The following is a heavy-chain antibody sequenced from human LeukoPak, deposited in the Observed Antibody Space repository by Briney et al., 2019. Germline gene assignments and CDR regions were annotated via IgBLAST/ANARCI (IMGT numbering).Heavy chain of an antibody. J-gene: IGHJ6*03. V-gene: IGHV4-39*07. CDR2: IYYSGST. Sequence: PSETLSLTCTVSGGSISSSSYYWGWIRQPPGKGLEWSGRIYYSGSTYYNPSLKSRVTISVDTSKNQFSLKLSSVTAADTAVYYCARETAPTGNYYYYYYMDVWGKRTTVTLSS. CDR3: ARETAPTGNYYYYYYMDV. CDR1: GGSISSSSYY.